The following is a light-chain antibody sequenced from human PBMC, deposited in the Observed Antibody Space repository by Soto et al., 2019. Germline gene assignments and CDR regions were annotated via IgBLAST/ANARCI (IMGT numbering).Light chain of an antibody. Sequence: QSALTQPASVTGSPGQSITISCTGTSSDVGAYNSVSWYQQQPGKAPKLIIYDVSTRPSGISDRFSGSKSGNTASLTISGLQAEDESDYYCSSYTTSVTYVFGTGTKVTVL. CDR3: SSYTTSVTYV. CDR2: DVS. CDR1: SSDVGAYNS. V-gene: IGLV2-14*01. J-gene: IGLJ1*01.